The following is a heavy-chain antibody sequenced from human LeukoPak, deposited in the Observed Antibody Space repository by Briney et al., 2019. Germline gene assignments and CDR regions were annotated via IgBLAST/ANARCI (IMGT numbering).Heavy chain of an antibody. J-gene: IGHJ4*02. CDR3: ARGYYLTGTDY. D-gene: IGHD7-27*01. V-gene: IGHV1-18*01. CDR2: SSAYT. Sequence: GASVKVSCKASGYTFTSFGISWVRQAPGQGLEWMGWSSAYTNYAQKFQGRVTMTTDTSTSTAYMEVRNLRSDDTAVYYCARGYYLTGTDYWGQGTLVTVSS. CDR1: GYTFTSFG.